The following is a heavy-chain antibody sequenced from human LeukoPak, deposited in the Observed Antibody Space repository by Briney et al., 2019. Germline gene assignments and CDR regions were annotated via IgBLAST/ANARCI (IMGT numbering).Heavy chain of an antibody. D-gene: IGHD2-2*01. J-gene: IGHJ5*02. CDR2: FDPEDGET. CDR1: GYTLTELS. CDR3: ATGITWTAAMGWFDP. V-gene: IGHV1-24*01. Sequence: GASVKVSCKVSGYTLTELSMHWVRQAPGKGLEWMGGFDPEDGETIYAQKFQGRVTMTEDTSTDTAYMELSSLRSEDTAVYYCATGITWTAAMGWFDPWGQGTLVTVSS.